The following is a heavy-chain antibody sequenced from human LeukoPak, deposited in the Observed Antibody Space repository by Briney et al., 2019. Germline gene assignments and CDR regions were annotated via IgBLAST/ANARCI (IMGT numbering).Heavy chain of an antibody. CDR2: ISSSGSTI. D-gene: IGHD2-2*01. V-gene: IGHV3-11*01. CDR3: ARDYCSSTSCLAPLYYYYGMDV. J-gene: IGHJ6*02. Sequence: PGGSLRLSCAASGFTFSDYHMSWIRQAPGKGLEWVSYISSSGSTIYYADSVKGRFTISRDNAKNSLYLQMNSLRAEDTAVYYCARDYCSSTSCLAPLYYYYGMDVWGQGTTVTVSS. CDR1: GFTFSDYH.